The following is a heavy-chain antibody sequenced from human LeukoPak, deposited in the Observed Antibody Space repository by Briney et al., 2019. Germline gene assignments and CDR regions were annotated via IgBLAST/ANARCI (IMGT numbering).Heavy chain of an antibody. Sequence: ASETLSLTCTVSGGSISSYYWSWIRQPAGKGLEWIGRIYTSGSTNYNPSLKSRVTISVDKSKNQFSLKLSSVTAADTAVYYCARVDSGSYLRWFDPWGQGTLVTVSS. CDR2: IYTSGST. V-gene: IGHV4-4*07. D-gene: IGHD1-26*01. J-gene: IGHJ5*02. CDR1: GGSISSYY. CDR3: ARVDSGSYLRWFDP.